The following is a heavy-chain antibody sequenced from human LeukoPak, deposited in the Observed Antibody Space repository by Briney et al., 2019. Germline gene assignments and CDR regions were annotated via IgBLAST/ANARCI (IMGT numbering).Heavy chain of an antibody. J-gene: IGHJ4*02. Sequence: SETLSLTCTVSGGSISRSDYYWGWIRQPPGKGLEWNGSVYFSGHTYYNPSLKSRVNISVDTYKNQFSLKLSSVTAADTAVYFCTNLHYWGQGTLVTVSS. CDR1: GGSISRSDYY. CDR3: TNLHY. CDR2: VYFSGHT. V-gene: IGHV4-39*01.